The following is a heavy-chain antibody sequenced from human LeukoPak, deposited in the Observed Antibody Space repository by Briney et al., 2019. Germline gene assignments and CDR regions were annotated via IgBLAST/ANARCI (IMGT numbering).Heavy chain of an antibody. Sequence: GGSLRLSCAASGFTFSDHSMDWVRQAPGKGLEWVGRTRDKANSYTTEYAASVKGRFAISRDDSKDSLYLQMNSLKTEDTAVYYCARRYNSGHDYWGQGTLVTVSS. CDR2: TRDKANSYTT. CDR3: ARRYNSGHDY. V-gene: IGHV3-72*01. D-gene: IGHD6-19*01. CDR1: GFTFSDHS. J-gene: IGHJ4*02.